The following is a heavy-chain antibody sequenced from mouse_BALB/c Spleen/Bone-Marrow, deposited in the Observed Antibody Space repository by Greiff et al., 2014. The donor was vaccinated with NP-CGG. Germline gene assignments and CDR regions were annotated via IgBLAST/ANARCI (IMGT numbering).Heavy chain of an antibody. CDR3: ARNLYCFDY. CDR2: ILPGSGST. J-gene: IGHJ2*01. Sequence: VQLQQSGAELVKPGASVKISCKATGYTFSSYWIQWVKQRPGHGLEWIGEILPGSGSTNYNEKFKGKATLTADTSSNTAYMQRSSLTAEDSAVYDCARNLYCFDYWGQGTIVTVSS. CDR1: GYTFSSYW. V-gene: IGHV1-9*01.